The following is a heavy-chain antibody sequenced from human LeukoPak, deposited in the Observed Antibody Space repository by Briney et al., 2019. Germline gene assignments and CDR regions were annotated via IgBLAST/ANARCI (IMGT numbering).Heavy chain of an antibody. CDR3: ARAVWYYDFWSGYYYYYYYMDV. D-gene: IGHD3-3*01. CDR1: GFTFSSYW. J-gene: IGHJ6*03. Sequence: GGSLRLSCAASGFTFSSYWMSWVRQAPGKGLEWVANIKQDGSEKYYVDSVKGRFTISRDNAKNSLYLQMNSLRAEDTAVYYCARAVWYYDFWSGYYYYYYYMDVWGKGTTVTVSS. V-gene: IGHV3-7*01. CDR2: IKQDGSEK.